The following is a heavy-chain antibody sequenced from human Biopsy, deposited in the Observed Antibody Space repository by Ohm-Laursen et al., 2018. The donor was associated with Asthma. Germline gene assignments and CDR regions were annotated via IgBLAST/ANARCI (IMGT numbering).Heavy chain of an antibody. Sequence: SQTLSFTCDVYPGSFSGFFWTWIRQSPGQGLEWIGETNERGVTNNNPSVKSRVIISIDTYWTRVAHKLTSVTAADTAVYFCARGPELDVWGQGTTVTVSS. CDR1: PGSFSGFF. J-gene: IGHJ6*02. V-gene: IGHV4-34*01. CDR3: ARGPELDV. CDR2: TNERGVT.